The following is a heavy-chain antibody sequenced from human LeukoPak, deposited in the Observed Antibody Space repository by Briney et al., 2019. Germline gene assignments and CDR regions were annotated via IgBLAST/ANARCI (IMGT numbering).Heavy chain of an antibody. CDR3: AKGLGTSGYHDY. CDR2: ISDSGDRT. D-gene: IGHD3-22*01. V-gene: IGHV3-23*01. Sequence: PGGSLRLSCAASGFPFRNYAMTWVRHAPGKGLARVLGISDSGDRTYYADSVKGRFTISRDNSKNMLYLQMNSLRVEDTALYYCAKGLGTSGYHDYWGQGTLVTVSS. J-gene: IGHJ4*02. CDR1: GFPFRNYA.